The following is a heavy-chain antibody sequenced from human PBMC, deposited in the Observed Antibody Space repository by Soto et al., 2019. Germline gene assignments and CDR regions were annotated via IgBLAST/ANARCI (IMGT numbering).Heavy chain of an antibody. J-gene: IGHJ3*02. Sequence: KESGPTLVKPTQTLTLTCTFSGFSLSTSGVGVGWIRQPPGKALEWLALIYWDDDKRYSPSLKSRLTITKDTSKNQVVLTMTNMDPVDTATYYCAHRPEYYYGSGSYYNSAFDIWGQGTMVTVSS. CDR3: AHRPEYYYGSGSYYNSAFDI. CDR2: IYWDDDK. V-gene: IGHV2-5*02. CDR1: GFSLSTSGVG. D-gene: IGHD3-10*01.